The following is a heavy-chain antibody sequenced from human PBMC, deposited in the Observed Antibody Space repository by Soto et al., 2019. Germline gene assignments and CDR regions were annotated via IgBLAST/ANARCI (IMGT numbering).Heavy chain of an antibody. CDR3: ASRRITMVRGVTDYYYGMDV. D-gene: IGHD3-10*01. V-gene: IGHV1-69*02. CDR2: IIPILGIA. CDR1: GGTFSSYT. J-gene: IGHJ6*02. Sequence: QVQLVQSGAEVKKPGSSVKVSCKASGGTFSSYTISWVRQAPGQGLEWMGRIIPILGIANYAQKFQGRVTITADKSTSTAYMELSSLRSEDTAVYYCASRRITMVRGVTDYYYGMDVWGQGTTVTVSS.